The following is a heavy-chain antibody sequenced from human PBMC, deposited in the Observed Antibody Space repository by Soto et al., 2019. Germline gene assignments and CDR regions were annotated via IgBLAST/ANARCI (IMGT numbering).Heavy chain of an antibody. J-gene: IGHJ4*02. CDR3: ASDLGGSYYAPVDY. Sequence: QVQLVQSGAEVKKPGASVKVSCKASGYTFTSYGISWVRQAPGQGLEWMGWISAYNGNTKYAQKLQGRVTTTTDTATSTGYMELRSLRSDDTAVYYCASDLGGSYYAPVDYWGQGTLVTVSS. D-gene: IGHD1-26*01. CDR1: GYTFTSYG. CDR2: ISAYNGNT. V-gene: IGHV1-18*01.